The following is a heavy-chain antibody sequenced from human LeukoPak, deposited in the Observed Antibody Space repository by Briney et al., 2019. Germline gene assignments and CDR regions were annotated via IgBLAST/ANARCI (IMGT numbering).Heavy chain of an antibody. CDR3: ARVLVPAAMTVGFDP. CDR2: IYYSGST. V-gene: IGHV4-59*01. CDR1: GGSISSYY. J-gene: IGHJ5*02. D-gene: IGHD2-2*01. Sequence: SETLSLTCTVSGGSISSYYWSWIRQPPGKGLEWMGYIYYSGSTNYNPSLKSRVTISVDTSKNQFSLKLSSVTAADTAVYYCARVLVPAAMTVGFDPWGQGTLVTVSS.